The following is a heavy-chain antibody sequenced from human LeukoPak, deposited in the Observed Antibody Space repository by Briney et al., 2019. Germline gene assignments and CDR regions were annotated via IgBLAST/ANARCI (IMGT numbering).Heavy chain of an antibody. V-gene: IGHV1-24*01. Sequence: GASVKVSCKVSGYTLTELSMHWVRQAPGKGLEWMGSFDPEDGETIYAQKFQGRVTMTEDTSTDTAYMELSSLRSEDTAVYYCATYPNHYYGSGSRDYYYMDVWGKGTTVTVSS. J-gene: IGHJ6*03. D-gene: IGHD3-10*01. CDR2: FDPEDGET. CDR3: ATYPNHYYGSGSRDYYYMDV. CDR1: GYTLTELS.